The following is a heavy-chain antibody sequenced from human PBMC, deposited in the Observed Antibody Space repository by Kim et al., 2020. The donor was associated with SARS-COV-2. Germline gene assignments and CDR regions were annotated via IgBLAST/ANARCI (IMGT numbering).Heavy chain of an antibody. J-gene: IGHJ4*02. V-gene: IGHV3-9*01. CDR3: AKGGTVQDFEF. D-gene: IGHD4-17*01. Sequence: GYPECWKGRFPTSKDNAKNSLYLQMNSRRTEDTALYYCAKGGTVQDFEFWGRGTLVTVSS.